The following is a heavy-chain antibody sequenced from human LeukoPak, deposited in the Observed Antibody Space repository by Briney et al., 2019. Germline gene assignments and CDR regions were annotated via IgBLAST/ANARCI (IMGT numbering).Heavy chain of an antibody. CDR1: GFTFSSYA. Sequence: PGRSLRLSCAASGFTFSSYAMHWVRQAPGKGLEWVALISYDGSNKYYADSVKGRFTISRDNSKNTLYLQMNSLRAEDTAVYYCARDRYGSGRPWFDPWGQGTLVTVSS. J-gene: IGHJ5*02. CDR3: ARDRYGSGRPWFDP. V-gene: IGHV3-30*04. CDR2: ISYDGSNK. D-gene: IGHD3-10*01.